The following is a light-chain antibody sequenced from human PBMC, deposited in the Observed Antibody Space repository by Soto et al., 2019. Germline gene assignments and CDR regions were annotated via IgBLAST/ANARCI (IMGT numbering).Light chain of an antibody. Sequence: EIVMTQSRATLSVSPGERATLSCRASQSVSSNLAWYQQKPGQAPRLLIYGASTRATGIPARFSGSGSGTEFTLTISSLQSEDFAVYYCQQYNNWPWTLGQGTNVDI. V-gene: IGKV3-15*01. CDR3: QQYNNWPWT. J-gene: IGKJ1*01. CDR2: GAS. CDR1: QSVSSN.